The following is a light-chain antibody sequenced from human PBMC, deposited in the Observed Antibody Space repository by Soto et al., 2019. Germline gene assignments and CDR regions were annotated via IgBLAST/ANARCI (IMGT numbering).Light chain of an antibody. J-gene: IGKJ1*01. CDR3: QQYNSYS. CDR1: QSISSW. CDR2: DAS. V-gene: IGKV1-5*01. Sequence: QMTQSASTVSASVGDRVTITCRASQSISSWLAWYQQKPGKAPKLLIYDASSLESGVPSRFSGSGSGTEFTLTISSLQPDDFATYYCQQYNSYSFGQGTKVDI.